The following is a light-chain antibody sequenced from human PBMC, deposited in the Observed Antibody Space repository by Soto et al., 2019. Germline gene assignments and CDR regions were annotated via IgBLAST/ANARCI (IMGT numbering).Light chain of an antibody. J-gene: IGKJ4*01. CDR3: QQHKSYPVT. Sequence: DIPMTQSPSTLSASVGDRVTITCRASQNIDIWLSWYQQKPGKAPSLLIYDASNLKSGVPSRFSGSGSGTEVTLTISSLQPDDSGSYYCQQHKSYPVTFGGGTKVEIK. CDR2: DAS. CDR1: QNIDIW. V-gene: IGKV1-5*01.